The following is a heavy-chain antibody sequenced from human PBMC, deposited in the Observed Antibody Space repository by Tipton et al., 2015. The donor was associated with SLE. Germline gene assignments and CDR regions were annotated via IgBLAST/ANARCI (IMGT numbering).Heavy chain of an antibody. CDR3: TRVESTSWAFDI. Sequence: SLRLSCAASGFTFSSHWMHWVRQAPGKGLVWVSRINGDGSTTNYADSVKGRFTISRGNAKNTLYLQMNSLRAEDTAVYYCTRVESTSWAFDIWGQGTIVTVSS. V-gene: IGHV3-74*01. D-gene: IGHD2/OR15-2a*01. CDR2: INGDGSTT. CDR1: GFTFSSHW. J-gene: IGHJ3*02.